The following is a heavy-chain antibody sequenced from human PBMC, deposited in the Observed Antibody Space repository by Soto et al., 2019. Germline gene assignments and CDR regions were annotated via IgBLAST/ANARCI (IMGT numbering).Heavy chain of an antibody. CDR2: ISSSSSYI. J-gene: IGHJ6*02. V-gene: IGHV3-21*01. Sequence: GGSLRLSCAASGFTFSSYSMNWVRQAPGKGLEWVSSISSSSSYIYYADSVKGRFTISRDNAKNSLYLQMNSLRAEDTAVYYCARDRGPMVRGVIIRYGMDVWGQGTTVTVSS. CDR3: ARDRGPMVRGVIIRYGMDV. D-gene: IGHD3-10*01. CDR1: GFTFSSYS.